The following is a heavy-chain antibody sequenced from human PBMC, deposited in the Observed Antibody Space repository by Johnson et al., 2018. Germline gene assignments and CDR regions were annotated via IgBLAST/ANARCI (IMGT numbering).Heavy chain of an antibody. J-gene: IGHJ5*02. CDR1: GFTFSSYA. CDR3: ARGQHSGWSRNWFDP. V-gene: IGHV3-30-3*01. CDR2: ISYDGSNE. Sequence: VQLLETGGGVVQPGRSLRLSCAASGFTFSSYAMHWVRQAPGKGLEWVAVISYDGSNEYYVDSVKGRFTISRDSSKNKLYLQMSSLRAEDTAVYNCARGQHSGWSRNWFDPWGQGTLVTVSS. D-gene: IGHD6-19*01.